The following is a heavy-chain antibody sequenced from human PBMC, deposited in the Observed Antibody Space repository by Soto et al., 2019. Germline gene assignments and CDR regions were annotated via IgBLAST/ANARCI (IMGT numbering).Heavy chain of an antibody. CDR3: ARASHDYGIEYYYYGMDV. CDR1: GGTFSSYT. CDR2: IIPILGIA. J-gene: IGHJ6*02. V-gene: IGHV1-69*02. D-gene: IGHD4-17*01. Sequence: QVQLVQSGAEVKKPGSSVKVSCKASGGTFSSYTISWVRQAPGQGLEWMRRIIPILGIANYAQKFQGRVTITADKSTSTAYMELSSLRSEDTAVYYCARASHDYGIEYYYYGMDVWGQGTTVTVSS.